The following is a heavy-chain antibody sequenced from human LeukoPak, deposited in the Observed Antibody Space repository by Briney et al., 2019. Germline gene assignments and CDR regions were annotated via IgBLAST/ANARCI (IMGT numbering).Heavy chain of an antibody. Sequence: GASVKVSCKASGYTFTAYYMHWVRQAPGQGLEWMGWINPDTGTTNHAQKFQGRVTTTRDTSISTVYMELTSLRSDDTAVYYCARSMSRLWSGSGSYDYWGQGILVTVSS. CDR3: ARSMSRLWSGSGSYDY. D-gene: IGHD3-10*01. J-gene: IGHJ4*02. CDR1: GYTFTAYY. V-gene: IGHV1-2*02. CDR2: INPDTGTT.